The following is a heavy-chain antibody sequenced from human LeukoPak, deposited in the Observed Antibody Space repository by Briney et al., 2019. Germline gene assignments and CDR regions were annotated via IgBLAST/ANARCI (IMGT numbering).Heavy chain of an antibody. J-gene: IGHJ4*02. CDR2: IYYSGTT. V-gene: IGHV4-59*01. D-gene: IGHD4/OR15-4a*01. CDR1: GGSISSYY. Sequence: SETLSLTCTVSGGSISSYYWSWIRQPPGKGLEWIGYIYYSGTTNYNPSLKSRVTISADTSKNQLSLRLSSVTAADTAVYYCARQREYGDFDSWGQGTLVTVSS. CDR3: ARQREYGDFDS.